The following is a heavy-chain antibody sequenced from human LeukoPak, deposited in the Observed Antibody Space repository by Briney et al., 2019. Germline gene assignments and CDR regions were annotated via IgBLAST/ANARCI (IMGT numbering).Heavy chain of an antibody. CDR3: ASGYGYFQH. D-gene: IGHD3-22*01. CDR1: GGSISSYY. Sequence: SETLSLTCTVSGGSISSYYWSWIRQPPGKGLEWIGYIYYSGSTNYNPSLKSRVTISVNTSKNQFSLKLSSVTAADTAMYYCASGYGYFQHWGQGTLVTVSS. J-gene: IGHJ1*01. V-gene: IGHV4-59*01. CDR2: IYYSGST.